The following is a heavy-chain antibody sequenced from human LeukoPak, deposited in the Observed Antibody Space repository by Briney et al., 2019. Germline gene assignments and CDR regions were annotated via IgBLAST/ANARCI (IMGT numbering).Heavy chain of an antibody. CDR3: ARRGETRNWELHH. J-gene: IGHJ5*02. V-gene: IGHV1-2*02. Sequence: SVKVSCKTSGYNFIDYYVHWVRRAPGEGHEWMGWINTDSGETKYAQKFQGRVTMTRDTSSSTAYMDLNSLRSDDSALYYCARRGETRNWELHHWGQGTLVTVSS. CDR2: INTDSGET. D-gene: IGHD1-26*01. CDR1: GYNFIDYY.